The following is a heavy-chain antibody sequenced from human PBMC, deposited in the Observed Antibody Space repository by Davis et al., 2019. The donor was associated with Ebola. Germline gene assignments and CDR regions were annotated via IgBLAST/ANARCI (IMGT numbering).Heavy chain of an antibody. CDR1: GFTLSSYA. CDR3: ARAPYYGDYDY. J-gene: IGHJ4*02. V-gene: IGHV3-30*04. D-gene: IGHD4-17*01. CDR2: ISYDGSNK. Sequence: GGSLRLSCTASGFTLSSYAMHWVRQAPGKGLEWVAVISYDGSNKFYADSVKGRFTISRDNSKNTLYLQMNSLRAEDTAVYYCARAPYYGDYDYWGQGTLVTVSS.